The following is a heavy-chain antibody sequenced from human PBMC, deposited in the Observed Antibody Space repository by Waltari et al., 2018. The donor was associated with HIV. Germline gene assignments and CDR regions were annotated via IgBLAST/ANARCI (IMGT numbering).Heavy chain of an antibody. CDR2: GHPANANT. Sequence: QVQLVQSGAELKKPGASVTFSCNASGYNFTSYDIHLLRQAPRHMPVWIAWGHPANANTKYSKKFQTRVTVTRDESAATAYMALTGLRFEETSRYYCTRGPSCSGGACYTLFDLWGQGTLVSVSS. V-gene: IGHV1-3*01. CDR3: TRGPSCSGGACYTLFDL. J-gene: IGHJ4*02. D-gene: IGHD6-25*01. CDR1: GYNFTSYD.